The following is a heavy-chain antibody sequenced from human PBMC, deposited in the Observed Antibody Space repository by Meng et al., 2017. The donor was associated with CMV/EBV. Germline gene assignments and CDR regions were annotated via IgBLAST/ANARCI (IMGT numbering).Heavy chain of an antibody. J-gene: IGHJ5*02. D-gene: IGHD1-26*01. CDR3: ARETLTEWELHP. CDR2: TYYRSKWYN. V-gene: IGHV6-1*01. CDR1: GERVSTNSGA. Sequence: GERVSTNSGAWNWIRQSPSRGLEWLGRTYYRSKWYNDYAVSVKSRITINPDTSKHQFSLQLNSVTPEDTAVYYCARETLTEWELHPWGQGTLVTVSS.